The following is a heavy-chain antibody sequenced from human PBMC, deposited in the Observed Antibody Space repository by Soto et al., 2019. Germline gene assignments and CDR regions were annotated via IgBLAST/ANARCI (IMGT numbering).Heavy chain of an antibody. CDR1: GFTFWSAW. Sequence: EVRLVESGGDLVKPGGSLRLSCAASGFTFWSAWMSWVRQAPGKGLEWVGRIKSKNDGGTTDYAAPVKGRFTISRDDSKNTVLLQMNRLKTEDTAVYFCATDQGAYADYPGEYWGQGTLVTVSS. D-gene: IGHD4-17*01. CDR3: ATDQGAYADYPGEY. V-gene: IGHV3-15*01. J-gene: IGHJ4*02. CDR2: IKSKNDGGTT.